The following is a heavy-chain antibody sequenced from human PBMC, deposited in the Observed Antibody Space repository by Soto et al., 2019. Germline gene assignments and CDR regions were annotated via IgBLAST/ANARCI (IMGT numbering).Heavy chain of an antibody. CDR3: ARENEQWVAADN. J-gene: IGHJ4*02. CDR2: ITSSGSTI. D-gene: IGHD6-19*01. Sequence: GGSLRLSCAASGFTFSDYYMSWIRQAPGKGLEWVSYITSSGSTIYYADSVKGRFTISRDNAKNSLYLQMNSLRAEDTAVYYCARENEQWVAADNWGQGTLVTVS. CDR1: GFTFSDYY. V-gene: IGHV3-11*01.